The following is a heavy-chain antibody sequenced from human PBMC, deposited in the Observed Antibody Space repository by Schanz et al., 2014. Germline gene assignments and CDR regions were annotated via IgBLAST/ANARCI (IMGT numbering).Heavy chain of an antibody. D-gene: IGHD3-10*01. CDR1: SDSISSSY. V-gene: IGHV4-59*12. CDR3: ARTLVNGSRKWFVP. Sequence: QVQLQESGPGLVKPSETLSLTCTVSSDSISSSYWSWIRQPPGKGLEWIGHIYYSGSTNYNPSLPDRVTMSVDTSGKQFSLKLTSVTAADTAVYYCARTLVNGSRKWFVPWGPGTQVTVSS. CDR2: IYYSGST. J-gene: IGHJ5*02.